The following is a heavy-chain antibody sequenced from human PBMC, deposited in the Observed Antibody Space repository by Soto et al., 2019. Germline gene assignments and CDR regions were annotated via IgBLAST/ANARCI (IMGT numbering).Heavy chain of an antibody. CDR2: INSDGSST. CDR1: GFTFSTYW. D-gene: IGHD3-22*01. J-gene: IGHJ5*02. Sequence: EVQLVESGGGLVQPGGSLRLSCAASGFTFSTYWRHWVRQAPGKGLVWVSRINSDGSSTSYADSVKGRFTISRDNAKNTLYLQMNSLRAEDTAVYYCARDQTVVTNWFDPWGQGTLVTVSS. CDR3: ARDQTVVTNWFDP. V-gene: IGHV3-74*01.